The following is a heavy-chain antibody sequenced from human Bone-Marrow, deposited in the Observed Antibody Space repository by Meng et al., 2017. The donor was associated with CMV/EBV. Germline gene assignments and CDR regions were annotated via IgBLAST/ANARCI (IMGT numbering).Heavy chain of an antibody. CDR1: GFTLCSDA. J-gene: IGHJ5*02. V-gene: IGHV3-23*02. CDR3: AIANVAGGA. D-gene: IGHD3-10*01. CDR2: ISGGGTST. Sequence: EVQLVESGGGLFPPGESLKPSCAASGFTLCSDAMRWVRQAPGKGLEWVSSISGGGTSTYYGDSVRGRFSISRENPKNTMYLQMNSLRAKDTAIYYCAIANVAGGAWGQGPLVTVSS.